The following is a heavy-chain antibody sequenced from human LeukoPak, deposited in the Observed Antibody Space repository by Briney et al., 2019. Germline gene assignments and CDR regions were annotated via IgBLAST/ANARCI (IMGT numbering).Heavy chain of an antibody. Sequence: PSETLSLTCTVSGGSISSYYWSWIRQPAGKGLEWIGRIYTSGSTNYNPSLKSRVTMSVDTSKNQFSLKLSSVTAADTAVYYCARVRYSYYYDSSGYRHYYYYYMDVWGKGTTVTVSS. CDR1: GGSISSYY. J-gene: IGHJ6*03. V-gene: IGHV4-4*07. CDR2: IYTSGST. CDR3: ARVRYSYYYDSSGYRHYYYYYMDV. D-gene: IGHD3-22*01.